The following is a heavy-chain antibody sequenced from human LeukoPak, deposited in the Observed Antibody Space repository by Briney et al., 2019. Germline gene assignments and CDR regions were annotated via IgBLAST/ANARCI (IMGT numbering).Heavy chain of an antibody. CDR1: GGSISSYY. J-gene: IGHJ6*02. D-gene: IGHD2-2*01. CDR3: AGGDCSSTSCYYYYYGMDV. Sequence: SETLSLTCTVSGGSISSYYWSWIRQPAGKGLEWIGRIYTSGSTNYNPSLKSRVTISVDTSKNQFSLKLSSVTAADTAVYYCAGGDCSSTSCYYYYYGMDVWGQGTTVTVSS. V-gene: IGHV4-4*07. CDR2: IYTSGST.